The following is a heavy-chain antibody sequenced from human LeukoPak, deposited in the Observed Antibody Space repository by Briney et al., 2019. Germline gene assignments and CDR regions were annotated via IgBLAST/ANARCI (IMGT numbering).Heavy chain of an antibody. D-gene: IGHD3-16*01. Sequence: GGSLRLSCAASGFTFSGYWMHWVRQAPGKGLEWVARINERGSVISYADSVRGRLTISRENARNAVYLQMDSLRAEDTAVYYCVRDLILTWTPGDDFDHWGQGTLVTVSS. CDR1: GFTFSGYW. CDR2: INERGSVI. CDR3: VRDLILTWTPGDDFDH. V-gene: IGHV3-74*01. J-gene: IGHJ4*02.